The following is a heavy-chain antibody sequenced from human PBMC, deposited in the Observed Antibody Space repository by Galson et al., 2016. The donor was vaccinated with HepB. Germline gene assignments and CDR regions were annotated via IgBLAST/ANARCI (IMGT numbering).Heavy chain of an antibody. V-gene: IGHV4-39*01. D-gene: IGHD6-6*01. CDR2: IYYSGST. J-gene: IGHJ4*02. CDR3: ARLPSSSSMIDS. CDR1: GDSISSTSYF. Sequence: SETLSLTCSVSGDSISSTSYFWGWIRQPPGKGLEWIGTIYYSGSTYYNPSLKRRVTISVDTSKNQFSLKLTSVTASDTAIYYCARLPSSSSMIDSWGQGTLVTVSS.